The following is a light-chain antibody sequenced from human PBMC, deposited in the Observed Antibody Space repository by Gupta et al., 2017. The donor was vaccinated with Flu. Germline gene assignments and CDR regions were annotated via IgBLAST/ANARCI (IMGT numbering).Light chain of an antibody. V-gene: IGKV2-30*01. CDR2: LVS. CDR3: MQGAHWPWA. J-gene: IGKJ1*01. Sequence: DVVMTQSRLSMPVTIGQLASISCRSSQGLVYSDGNTYLHWFQQRPGQSPRRLIYLVSYRDSGVPDRFSGSGSGTDFTLKISRVEAEDVGVYFCMQGAHWPWAFGQGTKVEIK. CDR1: QGLVYSDGNTY.